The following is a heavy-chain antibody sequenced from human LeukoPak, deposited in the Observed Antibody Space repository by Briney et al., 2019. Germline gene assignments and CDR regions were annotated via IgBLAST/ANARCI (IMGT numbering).Heavy chain of an antibody. D-gene: IGHD6-19*01. CDR2: IWYDGSNK. CDR3: ARDGPGIAVAGFDY. Sequence: GRSLRLSCAASGFTFSSYGMHWVRQAPGKGLEWVAVIWYDGSNKYYADSVKGRFTISRDNSKNTLYLQMNSLRAEDTAVYYCARDGPGIAVAGFDYWGQGTLVTVSS. V-gene: IGHV3-33*01. CDR1: GFTFSSYG. J-gene: IGHJ4*02.